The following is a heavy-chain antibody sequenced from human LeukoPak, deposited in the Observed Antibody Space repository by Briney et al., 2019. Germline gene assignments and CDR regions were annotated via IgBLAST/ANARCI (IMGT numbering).Heavy chain of an antibody. J-gene: IGHJ5*02. CDR3: ARQTNWFDV. CDR1: GASISSYY. V-gene: IGHV4-59*08. Sequence: PSETLSLTCTVSGASISSYYWSWVRQPPGKGLEWIGYIFNSGDTRYNPSLESRVTISLGTSNNQFSLKLSSVTAADTAVYYCARQTNWFDVWGQGIPVTVSS. CDR2: IFNSGDT.